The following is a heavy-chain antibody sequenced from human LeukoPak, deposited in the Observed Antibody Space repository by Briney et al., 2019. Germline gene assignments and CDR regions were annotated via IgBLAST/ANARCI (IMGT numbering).Heavy chain of an antibody. J-gene: IGHJ5*02. Sequence: SGTLSLTRAVSGGSISSSNWWSWVRQPPGKGLEWIGEIYHSGSTNYNPSLKSRVTISVDKSKNQFSLKLSSVTAADTAVYYCARGILNIAAAGTFWFDPWGQGTLVTVSS. CDR1: GGSISSSNW. CDR3: ARGILNIAAAGTFWFDP. CDR2: IYHSGST. V-gene: IGHV4-4*02. D-gene: IGHD6-13*01.